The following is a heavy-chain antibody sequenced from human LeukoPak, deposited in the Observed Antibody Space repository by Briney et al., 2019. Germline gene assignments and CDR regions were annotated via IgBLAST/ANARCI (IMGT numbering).Heavy chain of an antibody. CDR3: ARDYDSSGDFDY. J-gene: IGHJ4*02. Sequence: ASVKVSCKASGYTFTGYYTHWVRQAPGQGLEWMGWINPNSGGTNYAQKFQGRVTMTRDTSISTAYMELSRLRSDDTAVYYCARDYDSSGDFDYWGQGTLVTVSS. D-gene: IGHD3-22*01. CDR2: INPNSGGT. V-gene: IGHV1-2*02. CDR1: GYTFTGYY.